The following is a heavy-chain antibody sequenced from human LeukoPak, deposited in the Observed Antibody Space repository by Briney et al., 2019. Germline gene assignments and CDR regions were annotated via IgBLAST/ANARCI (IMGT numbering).Heavy chain of an antibody. D-gene: IGHD3-22*01. CDR1: GFTFSNYA. J-gene: IGHJ4*02. CDR2: IRGSGAST. CDR3: AKSRARREGSSGSIDY. V-gene: IGHV3-23*01. Sequence: GGSLRLSCAAYGFTFSNYAMSWVRQAPGKGLEWVSAIRGSGASTYYADSVKGRFTISREDSKNTLYLQMNSLRGDDTAVYYCAKSRARREGSSGSIDYWGQGTLVTVSS.